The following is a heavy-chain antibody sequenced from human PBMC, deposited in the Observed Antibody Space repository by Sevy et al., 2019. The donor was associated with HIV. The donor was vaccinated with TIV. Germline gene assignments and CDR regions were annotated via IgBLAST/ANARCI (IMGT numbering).Heavy chain of an antibody. CDR2: IKSKTDGGTT. D-gene: IGHD3-3*01. J-gene: IGHJ4*02. CDR3: TTKKDFWSGYFYFDY. V-gene: IGHV3-15*05. CDR1: GFTFSKAW. Sequence: GGSLRLSCAASGFTFSKAWMNWVRQAPGKGLEWVGRIKSKTDGGTTDYAASVKGRFTISRDDSKNTLYLQMNSLKTDDTAVYYCTTKKDFWSGYFYFDYWVQGTLVTVSS.